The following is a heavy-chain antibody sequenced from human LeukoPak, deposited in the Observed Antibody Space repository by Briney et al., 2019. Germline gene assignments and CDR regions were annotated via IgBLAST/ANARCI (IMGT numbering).Heavy chain of an antibody. CDR3: ARGHGYYGMDV. CDR2: IYYSGST. V-gene: IGHV4-39*01. CDR1: GGSISSSSYY. J-gene: IGHJ6*02. Sequence: SETLSLTCTVSGGSISSSSYYWGWIRQPPGKGLEWIGSIYYSGSTYYNPSLKSRVTISVDTSKNQFSLKLSSVTAADTAVYYCARGHGYYGMDVWGQGTTVTVSS. D-gene: IGHD2-8*01.